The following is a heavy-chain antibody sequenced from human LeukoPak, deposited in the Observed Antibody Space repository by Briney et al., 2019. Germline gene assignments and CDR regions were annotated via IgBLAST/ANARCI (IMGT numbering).Heavy chain of an antibody. CDR2: ISGTGGST. D-gene: IGHD3-10*01. Sequence: GGSLRLSCAASGFTFNNYAMSWVRQAPGKGLEWVSGISGTGGSTYYAASVKGRFTISRDNSKNTLYLQMNSLRAEDTAVYYCAKAFAGSGSQLDYWGQGTLVTVSS. J-gene: IGHJ4*02. CDR1: GFTFNNYA. V-gene: IGHV3-23*01. CDR3: AKAFAGSGSQLDY.